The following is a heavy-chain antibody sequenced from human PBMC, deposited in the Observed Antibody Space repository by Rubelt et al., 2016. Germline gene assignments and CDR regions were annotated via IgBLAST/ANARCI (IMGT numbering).Heavy chain of an antibody. CDR3: ARGRVTTWVRYFQH. Sequence: GGSTYYNPSLKSRVTISVDTSKNQFSLKLSSVTAADTAVYYCARGRVTTWVRYFQHWGQGTLVTVSS. J-gene: IGHJ1*01. D-gene: IGHD4-17*01. V-gene: IGHV4-31*02. CDR2: GGST.